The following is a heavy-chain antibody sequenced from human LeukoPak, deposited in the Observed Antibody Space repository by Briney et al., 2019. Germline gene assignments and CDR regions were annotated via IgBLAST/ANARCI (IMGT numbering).Heavy chain of an antibody. D-gene: IGHD3-22*01. CDR3: ARLSETPAYYDTSVYYYLGY. CDR2: MNPDTGNS. V-gene: IGHV1-8*01. J-gene: IGHJ4*02. CDR1: GYTFSSYD. Sequence: ASVKVSCKGSGYTFSSYDINWVRQAPGQGLEWMGWMNPDTGNSGYAQKFQDRVTMTRDTSISTAYMELSSLRSGDTADYYCARLSETPAYYDTSVYYYLGYWGQGTLVTVSS.